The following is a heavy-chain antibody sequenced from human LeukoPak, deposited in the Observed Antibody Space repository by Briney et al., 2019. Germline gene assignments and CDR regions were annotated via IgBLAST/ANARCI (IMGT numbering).Heavy chain of an antibody. Sequence: ASVKVSCKASGGTLSSYAISWVRQAPGQGLEWMGRIIPILGIANYAQKFQGRVTITADKSTSTAYMELSSLRSEDTAVYYCARGSLTVTTSLYYYYGMDVWGQGTTVTVSS. D-gene: IGHD4-17*01. CDR3: ARGSLTVTTSLYYYYGMDV. CDR2: IIPILGIA. J-gene: IGHJ6*02. V-gene: IGHV1-69*04. CDR1: GGTLSSYA.